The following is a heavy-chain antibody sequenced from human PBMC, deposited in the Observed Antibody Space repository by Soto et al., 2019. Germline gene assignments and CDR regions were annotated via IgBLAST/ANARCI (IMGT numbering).Heavy chain of an antibody. Sequence: ASVKVSCKASGYTFTVYYMHWVRQAPGQGLEWMGWINPKSGGTMYPQKFQGRVTMTWDTSISTAYMALTRLRSDDTAVYYCARDLEKGGGSEGFDYWGQGTLVTVSS. D-gene: IGHD1-26*01. V-gene: IGHV1-2*02. CDR2: INPKSGGT. CDR3: ARDLEKGGGSEGFDY. J-gene: IGHJ4*02. CDR1: GYTFTVYY.